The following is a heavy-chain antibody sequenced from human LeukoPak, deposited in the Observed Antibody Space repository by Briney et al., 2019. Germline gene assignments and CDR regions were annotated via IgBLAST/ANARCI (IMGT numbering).Heavy chain of an antibody. CDR2: ISAYNGNT. Sequence: ASVKASCKASGYTFTSYGISWVRRAPGHGREWMGWISAYNGNTNYAQKLQGRVTMTTDTSTSTAYMELRSLRSDDTAVDYCARGGEIVITTNYFDYWGQGTLVTVSS. V-gene: IGHV1-18*01. J-gene: IGHJ4*02. CDR3: ARGGEIVITTNYFDY. D-gene: IGHD3-22*01. CDR1: GYTFTSYG.